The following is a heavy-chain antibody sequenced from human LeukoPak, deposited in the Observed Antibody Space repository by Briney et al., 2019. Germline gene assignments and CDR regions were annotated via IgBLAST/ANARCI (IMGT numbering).Heavy chain of an antibody. CDR3: ARGGESSSWYWNWFDP. Sequence: GGSLRLSCAASGFTFSSYAMHWVRQAPGKGLEWVAVISYDGSNKYYADSVKGRFTISRDNSKNTLYLQMNSLRAEDTAVYYCARGGESSSWYWNWFDPWGQGTLVTVSS. J-gene: IGHJ5*02. CDR2: ISYDGSNK. D-gene: IGHD6-13*01. CDR1: GFTFSSYA. V-gene: IGHV3-30*01.